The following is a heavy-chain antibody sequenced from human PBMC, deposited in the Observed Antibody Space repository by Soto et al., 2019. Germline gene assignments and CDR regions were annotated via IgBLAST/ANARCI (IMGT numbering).Heavy chain of an antibody. CDR2: ISSSGSTI. CDR1: GFTFSDYY. D-gene: IGHD3-10*01. Sequence: QVQLVESGGGLVKPGGSLRLSCAASGFTFSDYYMSWIRQAPWKGLEWVSYISSSGSTIYYADSVKGRFTISRDNAKNSLNRQMNGLRAEDTAVYYCARVRYYGSGSSINWFDPWGQGTLVTVSS. J-gene: IGHJ5*02. CDR3: ARVRYYGSGSSINWFDP. V-gene: IGHV3-11*01.